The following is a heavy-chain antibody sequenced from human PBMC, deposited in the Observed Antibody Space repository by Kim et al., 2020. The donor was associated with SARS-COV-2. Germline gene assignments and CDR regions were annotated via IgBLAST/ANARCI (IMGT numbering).Heavy chain of an antibody. CDR1: GYTFTGYY. V-gene: IGHV1-2*06. CDR3: ARGSRGRVFDWFDP. Sequence: ASVKVSCKASGYTFTGYYMHWVRQAPGQGLEWMGRINPNSGGTNYAQKFQGRVTMTRDTSISTAYMELSRLRSDDTAVYYCARGSRGRVFDWFDPWGQGTLVTVSS. CDR2: INPNSGGT. J-gene: IGHJ5*02. D-gene: IGHD3-3*01.